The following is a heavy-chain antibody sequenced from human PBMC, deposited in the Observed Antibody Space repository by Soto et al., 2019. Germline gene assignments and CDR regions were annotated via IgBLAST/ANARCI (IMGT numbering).Heavy chain of an antibody. J-gene: IGHJ6*03. CDR1: GYTFTGYY. Sequence: ASVKVSCKASGYTFTGYYMQWVRQAPGQGLEWMGWISAYNGNTNYAQKLQGRVTMTTDTSTSTAYMELRSLRSDDTAVYYCARQYSYGSRGDYYYMDVWGKGTTVTVSS. D-gene: IGHD5-18*01. V-gene: IGHV1-18*04. CDR2: ISAYNGNT. CDR3: ARQYSYGSRGDYYYMDV.